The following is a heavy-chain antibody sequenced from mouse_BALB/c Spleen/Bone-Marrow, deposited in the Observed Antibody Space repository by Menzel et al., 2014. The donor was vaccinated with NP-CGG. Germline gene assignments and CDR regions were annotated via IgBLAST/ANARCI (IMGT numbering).Heavy chain of an antibody. D-gene: IGHD2-3*01. J-gene: IGHJ3*01. Sequence: EVQRVESGGGLVQPKGSLKLSCAASGFTFNTYAMNWVRQAPGKGLEWVARIRSKSNNYATYYADSVKDRFTISRDDSQTLFYLQMNNLKAEGTAMYYCVVAIDGYYFFAYWGQGTLVTVSA. V-gene: IGHV10-1*02. CDR2: IRSKSNNYAT. CDR1: GFTFNTYA. CDR3: VVAIDGYYFFAY.